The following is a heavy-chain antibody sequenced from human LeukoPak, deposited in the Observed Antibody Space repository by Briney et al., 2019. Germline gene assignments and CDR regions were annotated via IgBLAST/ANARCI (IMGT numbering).Heavy chain of an antibody. CDR3: ARGLGEDTAMAFDY. CDR2: IYYSGST. D-gene: IGHD5-18*01. V-gene: IGHV4-59*12. Sequence: SSETLSLTCTVSGGSISSYYWNWIRQPPGKGLEWIGYIYYSGSTNYNPSLKSRVTISVDTSKNQFSLKLSSVTAADTAVYYCARGLGEDTAMAFDYWGQGTLVTVSS. CDR1: GGSISSYY. J-gene: IGHJ4*02.